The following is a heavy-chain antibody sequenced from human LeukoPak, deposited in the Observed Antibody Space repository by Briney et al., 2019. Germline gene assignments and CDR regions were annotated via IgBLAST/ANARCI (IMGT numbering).Heavy chain of an antibody. Sequence: GGSLRLSCAASGLTFSTYVMTWVRQAPGKGLEWVSIITGSSDAIPYAGSVKGRFTISRDNSKNTLYLQMNSLRPEDTAIYYCAKGRPNGQQLAAYWGQGTLVTVSS. CDR2: ITGSSDAI. D-gene: IGHD6-13*01. CDR1: GLTFSTYV. J-gene: IGHJ4*02. CDR3: AKGRPNGQQLAAY. V-gene: IGHV3-23*01.